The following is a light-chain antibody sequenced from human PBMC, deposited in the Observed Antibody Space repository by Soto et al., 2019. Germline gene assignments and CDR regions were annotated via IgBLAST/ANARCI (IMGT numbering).Light chain of an antibody. CDR2: DVS. J-gene: IGLJ2*01. Sequence: QSALTQPASVSGSPGQSLTISCTGTSSDVGGYNYVSWYQRRPGKAPKIMIYDVSNRPSGVSNRFSGYKYGSTPSLTISGLHNEDEADYYGCSYTSSFTGVFGGGTNVTVL. V-gene: IGLV2-14*01. CDR1: SSDVGGYNY. CDR3: CSYTSSFTGV.